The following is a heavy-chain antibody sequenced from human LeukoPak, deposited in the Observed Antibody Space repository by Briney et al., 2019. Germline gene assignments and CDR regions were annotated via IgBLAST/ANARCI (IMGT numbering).Heavy chain of an antibody. CDR3: ARVHHTMIGTFDI. CDR1: GYTFTGYY. D-gene: IGHD3-22*01. V-gene: IGHV1-2*02. Sequence: GASVKVSCKASGYTFTGYYMHWVRQAPGQGLEWMGWINPNSGGTNYAQKFQGRVTMTRDTSISTAYMELSRLRSDDTAVYYCARVHHTMIGTFDIWGQGTMVTVSS. J-gene: IGHJ3*02. CDR2: INPNSGGT.